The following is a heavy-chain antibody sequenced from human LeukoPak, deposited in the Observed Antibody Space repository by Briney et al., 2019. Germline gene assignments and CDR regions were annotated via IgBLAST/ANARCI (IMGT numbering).Heavy chain of an antibody. Sequence: ASVKVSCKASGYTFTGYYMHWVRQAPGQGLEWMGWINPNSGGTNYAQKFQGRVTMTRDTSISTAYMELSRLRSDDTAVYYCARTDTPYDFWGGYYWHYWGQGTLVTVSS. V-gene: IGHV1-2*02. CDR2: INPNSGGT. J-gene: IGHJ4*02. CDR3: ARTDTPYDFWGGYYWHY. D-gene: IGHD3-3*01. CDR1: GYTFTGYY.